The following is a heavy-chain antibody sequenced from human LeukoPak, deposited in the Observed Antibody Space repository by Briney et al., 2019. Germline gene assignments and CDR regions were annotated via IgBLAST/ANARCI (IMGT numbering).Heavy chain of an antibody. CDR2: IYYSGST. V-gene: IGHV4-31*03. CDR3: ARDQVSSGYSYYYYGMDV. D-gene: IGHD3-22*01. CDR1: GGSISSGGYY. J-gene: IGHJ6*02. Sequence: SETLSLTCTVSGGSISSGGYYWSWIRQHPGKGLEWIGYIYYSGSTYYNPSLKSRVTISVDTSKNQFSLKLSSVTAADTAVYYCARDQVSSGYSYYYYGMDVWGQGTTVTVSS.